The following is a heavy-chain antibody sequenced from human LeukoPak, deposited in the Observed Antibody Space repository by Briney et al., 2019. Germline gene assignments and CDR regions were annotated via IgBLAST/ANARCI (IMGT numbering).Heavy chain of an antibody. CDR3: ARYHLPVMLIDY. CDR2: IYPGDSDT. V-gene: IGHV5-51*01. D-gene: IGHD2-2*01. CDR1: GYSFTSYW. J-gene: IGHJ4*02. Sequence: GESLKISCKGSGYSFTSYWIGWVRQMPGKGLEWMGIIYPGDSDTRYSPSFQGQVTISADESISAAYLQWSSLKASDTAIYYCARYHLPVMLIDYWGQGTLVTVSS.